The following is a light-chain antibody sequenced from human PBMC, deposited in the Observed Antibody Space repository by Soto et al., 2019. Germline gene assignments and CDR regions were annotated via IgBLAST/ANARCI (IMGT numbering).Light chain of an antibody. CDR2: GAS. J-gene: IGKJ3*01. CDR1: QSVSSN. Sequence: EIVMTQSPATLSVSPGERATLSCRASQSVSSNLAWYQQKPGQAPMLLIYGASTRATGIPARFSGSGSGTEFTLTISSLQSEDFAVYYCQQYNNWPPGTFGPGTKVDIK. CDR3: QQYNNWPPGT. V-gene: IGKV3-15*01.